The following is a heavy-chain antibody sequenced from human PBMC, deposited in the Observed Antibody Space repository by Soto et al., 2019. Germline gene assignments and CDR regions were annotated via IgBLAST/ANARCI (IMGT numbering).Heavy chain of an antibody. CDR3: ARGRVGSGFDY. CDR2: IYHSGST. J-gene: IGHJ4*02. CDR1: GGSISSGGYS. Sequence: SETLSLTCAVSGGSISSGGYSWSWIRQPPGKGLEWIGYIYHSGSTYYNPSLKSRVTISVDRSKNQFSLKLSSVTAADTAVYYCARGRVGSGFDYWGQGTLVTSPQ. D-gene: IGHD3-10*01. V-gene: IGHV4-30-2*01.